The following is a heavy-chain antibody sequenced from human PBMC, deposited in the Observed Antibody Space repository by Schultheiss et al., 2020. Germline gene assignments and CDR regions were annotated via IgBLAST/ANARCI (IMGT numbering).Heavy chain of an antibody. CDR1: GGTFSSYA. V-gene: IGHV1-2*06. D-gene: IGHD4-17*01. CDR3: AKRANDYGDSDY. J-gene: IGHJ4*02. Sequence: ASVKVSCKASGGTFSSYAISWVRQAPGQGLEWMGRINPNSGGTNYAQKFQGRVTMTRDTSISTAYMELSSLRSEDTAVYYCAKRANDYGDSDYWGQGTLVTVSA. CDR2: INPNSGGT.